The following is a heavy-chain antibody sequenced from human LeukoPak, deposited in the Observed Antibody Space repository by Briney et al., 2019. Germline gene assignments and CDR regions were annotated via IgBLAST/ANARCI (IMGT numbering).Heavy chain of an antibody. CDR3: AKGLRYFDWPFDY. Sequence: PGGSLRLSCAASGFTFSSYAMSWVRQAPGKGLEWVSAISGSGGSTYYADSVKGRFTISRDNSKNTLYLQTNSLRAEDTAVYYCAKGLRYFDWPFDYWGQGTLVTVSS. D-gene: IGHD3-9*01. CDR2: ISGSGGST. J-gene: IGHJ4*02. CDR1: GFTFSSYA. V-gene: IGHV3-23*01.